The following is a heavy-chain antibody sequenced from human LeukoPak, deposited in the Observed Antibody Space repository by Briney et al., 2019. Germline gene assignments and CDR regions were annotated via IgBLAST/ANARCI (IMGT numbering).Heavy chain of an antibody. CDR2: INHSGST. D-gene: IGHD5-24*01. V-gene: IGHV4-34*01. CDR3: ARGGDGYTG. J-gene: IGHJ4*02. Sequence: KPSETLSLTCAVYGGSFSGYYWSWIRQPPGKELEWIGEINHSGSTNYNPSLKSRVTISVDTSKNQFSLKLSSVTAADTAVYYCARGGDGYTGWGQGTLVTVSS. CDR1: GGSFSGYY.